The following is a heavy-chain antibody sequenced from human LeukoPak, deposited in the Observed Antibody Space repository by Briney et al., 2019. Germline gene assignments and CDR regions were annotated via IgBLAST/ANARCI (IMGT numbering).Heavy chain of an antibody. CDR3: ARVAYYDFWSGVYYFDY. V-gene: IGHV3-7*01. CDR1: GFTFSSYW. D-gene: IGHD3-3*01. J-gene: IGHJ4*02. Sequence: PGGSLRLSCAASGFTFSSYWMSWVRQAPGKGLEWVANIKQDGSEKYYVDSVKGRFTISRDNAKNSLYLQMNSLRAEDTAVYYCARVAYYDFWSGVYYFDYWGQGTLVTVSS. CDR2: IKQDGSEK.